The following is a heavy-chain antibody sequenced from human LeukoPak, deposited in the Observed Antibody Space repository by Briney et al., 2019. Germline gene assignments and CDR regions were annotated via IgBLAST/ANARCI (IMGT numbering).Heavy chain of an antibody. CDR3: ARVRSLSTTFFDY. CDR2: IYPGDSDT. Sequence: GESLKISCKGSGYTFTSSWIVWVRQMPGKGLECMGIIYPGDSDTTYSPSFQGQVTISADKSISTAYLQWGSLKASDTAMYYCARVRSLSTTFFDYWGQGTLVAVSS. CDR1: GYTFTSSW. D-gene: IGHD1-1*01. J-gene: IGHJ4*02. V-gene: IGHV5-51*01.